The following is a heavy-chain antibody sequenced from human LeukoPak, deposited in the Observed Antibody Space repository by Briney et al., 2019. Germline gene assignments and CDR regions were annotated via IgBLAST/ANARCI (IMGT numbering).Heavy chain of an antibody. Sequence: SQTLSLTCTVSGGSISSCDYYWSWVRQPPGKGLEWIGYIYYSGSTYYNPYLKSRVTMSVNTSKNQFSLKLSSVTAANTAVYYFDRVPVGILRFDYWGQGTLVTVSS. D-gene: IGHD4-17*01. V-gene: IGHV4-30-4*08. J-gene: IGHJ4*02. CDR3: DRVPVGILRFDY. CDR1: GGSISSCDYY. CDR2: IYYSGST.